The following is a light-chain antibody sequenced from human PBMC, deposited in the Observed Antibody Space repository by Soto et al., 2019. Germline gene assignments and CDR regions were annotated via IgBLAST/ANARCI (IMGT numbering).Light chain of an antibody. CDR2: GAS. V-gene: IGKV3-15*01. CDR3: QQYNNWPRT. Sequence: EIVMTQSPATVSVSPGDRATLSCRASRTVHSNVAWYEHKPGQAPRLLIYGASFRATGMPARFSGSGFGTEFTLTLSSLQSEDFAVYYCQQYNNWPRTFDQGTTVDI. CDR1: RTVHSN. J-gene: IGKJ1*01.